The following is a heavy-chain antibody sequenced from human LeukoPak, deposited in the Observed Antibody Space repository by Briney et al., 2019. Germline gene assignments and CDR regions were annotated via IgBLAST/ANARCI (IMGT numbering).Heavy chain of an antibody. D-gene: IGHD5-18*01. CDR2: ISTSSSPI. V-gene: IGHV3-48*04. CDR3: ARIPSGYTLGYGYYYYYMDV. Sequence: GGSLRLSCEVSGFTFSDYTMTWVRQAPGKGLEWVSYISTSSSPIYYADSVKGRFTISRDNTKNSLYLQMNSLRAEDTAVYYCARIPSGYTLGYGYYYYYMDVWGKGATVTVSS. CDR1: GFTFSDYT. J-gene: IGHJ6*03.